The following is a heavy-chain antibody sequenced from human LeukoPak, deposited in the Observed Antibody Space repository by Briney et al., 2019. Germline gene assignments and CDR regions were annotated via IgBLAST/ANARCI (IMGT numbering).Heavy chain of an antibody. CDR1: GYTFTSYG. J-gene: IGHJ3*02. D-gene: IGHD3-9*01. Sequence: ASVKVSCKASGYTFTSYGISWVRQAPGQGLEWVGWISAYNGNTNYAQKLQGRVTMTTDTSTSTAYMELRSLRSDDTAVYYCARDGELRYFDWLSDDFAFDIWGQGTMVTVSS. CDR3: ARDGELRYFDWLSDDFAFDI. CDR2: ISAYNGNT. V-gene: IGHV1-18*01.